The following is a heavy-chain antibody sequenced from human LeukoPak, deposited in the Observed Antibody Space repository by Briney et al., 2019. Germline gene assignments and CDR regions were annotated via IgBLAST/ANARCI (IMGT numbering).Heavy chain of an antibody. D-gene: IGHD6-13*01. CDR2: INPNSGGT. CDR3: ARYSSRGRWLDP. J-gene: IGHJ5*02. Sequence: ASVKVSCKACGYTFTGYYMHWVRQAPGQGLEWMGRINPNSGGTNYAQKFQGRVTMTRDTSISTAYMELSRLRSDDTAVYYCARYSSRGRWLDPWGQGTLVTFSS. CDR1: GYTFTGYY. V-gene: IGHV1-2*06.